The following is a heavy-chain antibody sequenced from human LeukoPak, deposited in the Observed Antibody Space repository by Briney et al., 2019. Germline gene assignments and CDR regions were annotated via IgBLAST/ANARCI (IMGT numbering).Heavy chain of an antibody. Sequence: ASVKVSCKASGYTFTSYDINWVRQATGQGLEWMGWMNPNSGNTGYAQKFQGRVTMTRNTSISTAYMELSSLRSEDTAVYYCARDFPGYSSSEDWFDPWGQGTLVTVSS. V-gene: IGHV1-8*01. CDR3: ARDFPGYSSSEDWFDP. D-gene: IGHD6-6*01. CDR2: MNPNSGNT. CDR1: GYTFTSYD. J-gene: IGHJ5*02.